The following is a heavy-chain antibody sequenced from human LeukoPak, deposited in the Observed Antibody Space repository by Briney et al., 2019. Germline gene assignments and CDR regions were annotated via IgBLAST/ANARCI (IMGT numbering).Heavy chain of an antibody. J-gene: IGHJ4*02. CDR2: IIPIFGTA. Sequence: GASVKVSCKASGGTFSSYAISWVRQAPGQGLEWMGGIIPIFGTANYAQKFQGRVTITADESTSTAFMELRSLRSDDTAVYYCARGYYVAQIPVSNSSPLYYFDYWGQGTLVTVSS. D-gene: IGHD3-22*01. CDR1: GGTFSSYA. CDR3: ARGYYVAQIPVSNSSPLYYFDY. V-gene: IGHV1-69*13.